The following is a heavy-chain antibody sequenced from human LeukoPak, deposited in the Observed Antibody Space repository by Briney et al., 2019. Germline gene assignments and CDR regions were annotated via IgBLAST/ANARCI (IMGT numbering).Heavy chain of an antibody. V-gene: IGHV1-24*01. CDR1: GYTLTELS. D-gene: IGHD2-8*01. Sequence: GSVKVPCKVSGYTLTELSMHWVRQAPGKGLEWMGGFDLEDGETIYAQKFQGRVTMTEDTSTDTAYMELSSLRSEDTAVYYCATTRLSLYREVYWFDPWGQGTLVTVSS. J-gene: IGHJ5*02. CDR2: FDLEDGET. CDR3: ATTRLSLYREVYWFDP.